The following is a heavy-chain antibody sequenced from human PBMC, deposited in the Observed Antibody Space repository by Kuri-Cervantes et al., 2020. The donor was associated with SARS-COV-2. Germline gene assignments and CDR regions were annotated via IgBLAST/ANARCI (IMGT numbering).Heavy chain of an antibody. V-gene: IGHV1-2*04. CDR1: GYTFSDYY. CDR3: ATGMVRGLIQSYYYGMDV. J-gene: IGHJ6*02. CDR2: INPNSGGT. D-gene: IGHD3-10*01. Sequence: ASVKVSCKASGYTFSDYYMYWVRQAPGQGLEWMGWINPNSGGTNYAQKFQGWVTMTRDTSISTAYMELSRLRSDDMAVYYCATGMVRGLIQSYYYGMDVWGQGTMVTVSS.